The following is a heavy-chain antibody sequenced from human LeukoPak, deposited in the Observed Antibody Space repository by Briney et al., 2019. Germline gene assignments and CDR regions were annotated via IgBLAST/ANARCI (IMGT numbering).Heavy chain of an antibody. J-gene: IGHJ4*02. CDR3: ARDYWFFG. Sequence: PGGSLRLSCAASGFTFSTYIMNWVRQAPGKGLEWVSYISSSSSTIYYADSVKGRFTISRDNARNSLYLQMSSLRDEDTAVYYCARDYWFFGWGQGTLVTVSS. CDR2: ISSSSSTI. CDR1: GFTFSTYI. D-gene: IGHD3-3*01. V-gene: IGHV3-48*02.